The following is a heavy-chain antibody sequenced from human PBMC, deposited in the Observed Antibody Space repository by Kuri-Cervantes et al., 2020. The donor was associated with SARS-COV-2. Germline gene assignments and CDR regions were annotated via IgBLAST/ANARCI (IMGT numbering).Heavy chain of an antibody. V-gene: IGHV4-34*01. D-gene: IGHD6-19*01. CDR2: IYYSGST. CDR1: GGSFSGYY. J-gene: IGHJ2*01. CDR3: ARGRHSSGRRGDWYFDL. Sequence: GSLRLSCAVYGGSFSGYYWVWIRQPPGKGLEWIGSIYYSGSTYYNPSLKSRVTISVDTSKNQFSLKLSSVTAADTAVYYCARGRHSSGRRGDWYFDLWGRGTLVTVSS.